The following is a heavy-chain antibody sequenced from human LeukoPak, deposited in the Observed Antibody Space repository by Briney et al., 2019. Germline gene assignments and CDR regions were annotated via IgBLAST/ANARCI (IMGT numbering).Heavy chain of an antibody. D-gene: IGHD6-13*01. CDR3: GGVAAAGTIWFDP. J-gene: IGHJ5*02. Sequence: SVTVSCKASGGTFNNYTISWVRQAPGQGLEWMGGIIPIFGTVNYAQKFQGRVTITADKSTSTAYMELSSLRSEDTAVYYCGGVAAAGTIWFDPWGQGTLVTVSS. CDR2: IIPIFGTV. CDR1: GGTFNNYT. V-gene: IGHV1-69*06.